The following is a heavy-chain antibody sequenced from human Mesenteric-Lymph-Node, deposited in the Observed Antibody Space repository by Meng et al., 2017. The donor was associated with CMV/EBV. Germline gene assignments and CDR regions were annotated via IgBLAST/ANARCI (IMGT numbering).Heavy chain of an antibody. J-gene: IGHJ5*02. CDR2: ISSSSISI. CDR3: ARAGGQLWTNAIDA. D-gene: IGHD5-18*01. CDR1: GFSFNSYS. Sequence: GGSLRLSCAASGFSFNSYSMNWVRQAPGKGLEWVSSISSSSISIYYADSMKGRFTISRDNAKNSLYLQMNSLRAEDTAVYYCARAGGQLWTNAIDAGGQG. V-gene: IGHV3-21*04.